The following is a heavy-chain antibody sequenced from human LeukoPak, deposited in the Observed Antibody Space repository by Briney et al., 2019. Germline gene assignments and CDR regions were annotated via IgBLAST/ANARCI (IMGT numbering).Heavy chain of an antibody. V-gene: IGHV3-23*01. D-gene: IGHD3-22*01. CDR2: ISAGGGTT. CDR1: GFTFSTYA. J-gene: IGHJ4*02. Sequence: GGSLRLSCAASGFTFSTYAMTWVRQAPGKGLEWVSAISAGGGTTYYADSVKGRFTISRDNSKNTLYLQMNSLRAEDTAVYYCARDHIPGAFNYYDSSGYPLNCYFDYWGQGTLVTVSS. CDR3: ARDHIPGAFNYYDSSGYPLNCYFDY.